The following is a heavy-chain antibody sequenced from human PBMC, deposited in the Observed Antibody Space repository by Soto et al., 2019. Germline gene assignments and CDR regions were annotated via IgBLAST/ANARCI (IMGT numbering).Heavy chain of an antibody. J-gene: IGHJ5*02. CDR3: ARDSDMVYAISGWFDP. CDR1: GFTFSSYA. D-gene: IGHD2-8*01. Sequence: GGSLRLSCAASGFTFSSYAMHWVRQAPGKGLEWVAVISYDGSNKYYADSVKGRFTISRDNSKNTLYLQMNSLRAEDTAVYYCARDSDMVYAISGWFDPWGQGTLVTVSS. CDR2: ISYDGSNK. V-gene: IGHV3-30-3*01.